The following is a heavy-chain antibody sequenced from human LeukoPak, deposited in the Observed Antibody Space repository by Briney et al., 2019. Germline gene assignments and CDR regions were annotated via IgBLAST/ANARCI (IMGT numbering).Heavy chain of an antibody. CDR3: ARSGYCSSSSCYRESDGLDF. V-gene: IGHV1-18*01. Sequence: ASVKVSCKASGYNFISYGVSWVRQAPGQGLEWMGWVSTYNGNTNYAQNLQYRVTMTTDPATSTAYMELTNLRSGDTAVHYCARSGYCSSSSCYRESDGLDFWGQGTMVTVSS. D-gene: IGHD2-2*01. CDR1: GYNFISYG. J-gene: IGHJ3*01. CDR2: VSTYNGNT.